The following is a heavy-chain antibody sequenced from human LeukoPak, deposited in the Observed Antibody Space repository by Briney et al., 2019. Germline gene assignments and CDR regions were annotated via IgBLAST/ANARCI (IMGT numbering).Heavy chain of an antibody. V-gene: IGHV3-23*01. CDR3: AISYGSGDVGLH. CDR1: GFTFSSYA. J-gene: IGHJ4*02. Sequence: PGGSLRLSCAASGFTFSSYAMSWVRQAPGKGLEWVPAIGGSGGSTYYADSVRGRFTISRDNSKNTLYLQMNSMRAEDTAVYYCAISYGSGDVGLHWGQGTLVTVSS. D-gene: IGHD3-10*01. CDR2: IGGSGGST.